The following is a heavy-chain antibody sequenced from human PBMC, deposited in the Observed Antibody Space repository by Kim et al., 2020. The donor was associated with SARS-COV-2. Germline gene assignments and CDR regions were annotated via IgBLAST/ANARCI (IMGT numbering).Heavy chain of an antibody. Sequence: GGSLRLSCSASGFTFSSYAMHWVRQAPGKGLEYVSAISINGGSTYYTDSVKGRFAISRDNSKNTLYLQMTSLNTEDTAMYYCVKESPNDYDILTGYDSFDYWGQGTLATVSS. J-gene: IGHJ4*02. CDR2: ISINGGST. CDR3: VKESPNDYDILTGYDSFDY. CDR1: GFTFSSYA. V-gene: IGHV3-64D*06. D-gene: IGHD3-9*01.